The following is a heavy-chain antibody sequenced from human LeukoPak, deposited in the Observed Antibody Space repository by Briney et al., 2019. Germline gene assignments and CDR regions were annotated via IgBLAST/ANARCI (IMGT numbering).Heavy chain of an antibody. J-gene: IGHJ6*02. CDR3: AKDRTYYDILTGYYYYCYGMDV. V-gene: IGHV3-23*01. CDR1: GFTFSSYA. Sequence: GGSLRLSCAASGFTFSSYAMSWVRQAPGKGLEWVSAISGSGGSTYYADSVKGRFTISRDNSKNTLYLQMNSLRAEDTAVYYCAKDRTYYDILTGYYYYCYGMDVWGQGTTVTVSS. D-gene: IGHD3-9*01. CDR2: ISGSGGST.